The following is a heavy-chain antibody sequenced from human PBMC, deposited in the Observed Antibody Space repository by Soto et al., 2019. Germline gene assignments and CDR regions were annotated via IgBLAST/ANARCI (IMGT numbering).Heavy chain of an antibody. V-gene: IGHV1-46*01. CDR3: TREGSAPYSYYCMDA. CDR1: GYTFTSYY. CDR2: INPSGGST. J-gene: IGHJ6*01. Sequence: ASVKVSCKASGYTFTSYYMHWVRQAPGQGLEWMGMINPSGGSTNYAQNLQGRVTMTADTSTSTVYMELRSLRSDDTAVYYCTREGSAPYSYYCMDAWGQGTTVTVS. D-gene: IGHD6-19*01.